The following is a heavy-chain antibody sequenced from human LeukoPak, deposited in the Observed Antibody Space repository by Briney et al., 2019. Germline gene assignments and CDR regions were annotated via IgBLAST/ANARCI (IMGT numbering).Heavy chain of an antibody. V-gene: IGHV4-59*01. CDR3: AREVVSTLGPLFDY. J-gene: IGHJ4*02. CDR1: GGSISIYY. CDR2: IEYSGST. Sequence: SETLSLTCTVSGGSISIYYSSWIRQPPGKGLEWIGYIEYSGSTTCTPDLKIRVSISVDTSKIQFSLRLSSVTAADTAVYYCAREVVSTLGPLFDYWGQGTLVTVSS. D-gene: IGHD2-8*02.